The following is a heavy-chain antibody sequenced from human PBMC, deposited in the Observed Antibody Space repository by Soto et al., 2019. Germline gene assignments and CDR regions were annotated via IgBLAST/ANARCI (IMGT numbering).Heavy chain of an antibody. D-gene: IGHD3-9*01. CDR3: ATGGCWLTDY. J-gene: IGHJ4*02. CDR1: GASFTNHW. Sequence: QVQLQESGPRLVKPSETLSLTCTISGASFTNHWCQWFRQPPGKGLELIGYSHNTGGTNYNPSLKSPVTISLDTSKNQFFLKVTSVTVADTAGYYGATGGCWLTDYWGQGTLVTVSS. CDR2: SHNTGGT. V-gene: IGHV4-59*11.